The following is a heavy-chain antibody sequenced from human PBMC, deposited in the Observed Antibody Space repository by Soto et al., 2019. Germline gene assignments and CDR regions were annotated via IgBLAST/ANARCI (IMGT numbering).Heavy chain of an antibody. CDR1: GGSISSYY. CDR2: IYYSGST. V-gene: IGHV4-59*04. CDR3: ACIFSGGYGYGFYYYGMDV. Sequence: SETLSLTCTVSGGSISSYYWSWIRQPPGTGLEWIGYIYYSGSTYYNPSLKSRVTISVDTSKNQFSLKLSSVTAADTAVYYCACIFSGGYGYGFYYYGMDVWGQGTTVTVSS. D-gene: IGHD5-18*01. J-gene: IGHJ6*02.